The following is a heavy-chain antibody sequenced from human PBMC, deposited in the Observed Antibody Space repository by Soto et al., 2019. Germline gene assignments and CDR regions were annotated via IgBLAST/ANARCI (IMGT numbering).Heavy chain of an antibody. CDR2: IIPIPGIA. J-gene: IGHJ4*02. CDR1: GGTFSSYT. D-gene: IGHD6-13*01. Sequence: ASVKVSCKASGGTFSSYTISWVRQAPGQGLEWMGRIIPIPGIANYAQKFQGRVTITADKSTSTAYMELSSLRSEDTAVYYCASGIRYSSSWPLLGYWGQGTLVTVSS. CDR3: ASGIRYSSSWPLLGY. V-gene: IGHV1-69*02.